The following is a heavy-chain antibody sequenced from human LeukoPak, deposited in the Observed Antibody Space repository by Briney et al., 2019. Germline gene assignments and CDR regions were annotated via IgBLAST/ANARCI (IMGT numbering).Heavy chain of an antibody. CDR1: GGTFSSYA. J-gene: IGHJ5*02. Sequence: SVKVSCKASGGTFSSYAISWVRQAPGQGLEWMGRIIPIFGTANYAQKFQGRVTITTDESTSTAYMELSSLRSEDAAVYYCAREGYNWNYEGLNWFDPWGQGTLVTVSS. CDR3: AREGYNWNYEGLNWFDP. CDR2: IIPIFGTA. V-gene: IGHV1-69*05. D-gene: IGHD1-7*01.